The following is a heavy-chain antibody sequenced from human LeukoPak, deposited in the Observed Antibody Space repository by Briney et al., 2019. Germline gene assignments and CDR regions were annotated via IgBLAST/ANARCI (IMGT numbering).Heavy chain of an antibody. CDR2: INPSSGVT. J-gene: IGHJ4*02. V-gene: IGHV1-2*06. Sequence: ASVKVFCNTSGYTFNGYFIHWVRQAAGQGLEWMGRINPSSGVTEYAQNFQGRVAMSRDTSISTASMELSWLTSDDTAVYYCARDLSSTPNWEFDYWGQGTPVTVSS. CDR1: GYTFNGYF. D-gene: IGHD7-27*01. CDR3: ARDLSSTPNWEFDY.